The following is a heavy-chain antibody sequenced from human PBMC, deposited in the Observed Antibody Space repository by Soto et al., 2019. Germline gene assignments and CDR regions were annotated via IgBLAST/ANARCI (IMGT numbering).Heavy chain of an antibody. V-gene: IGHV1-69*02. Sequence: QVQLVQSGAEVKKPGSSVKVSCTASGGTFNSYTINWVRQAPGQLPEWVGRVNPIVGMSSSASKFQGRVTLTAKKSTSKTYIDLTGMKSEDPAVYYCATSYGTGSTHFDSWGQGTLVTVSS. CDR3: ATSYGTGSTHFDS. CDR1: GGTFNSYT. D-gene: IGHD3-10*01. J-gene: IGHJ4*02. CDR2: VNPIVGMS.